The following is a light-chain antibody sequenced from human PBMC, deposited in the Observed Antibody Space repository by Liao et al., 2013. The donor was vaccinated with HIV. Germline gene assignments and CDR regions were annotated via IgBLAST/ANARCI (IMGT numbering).Light chain of an antibody. CDR3: QVWDSNSDHPYV. CDR2: YDI. V-gene: IGLV3-21*01. Sequence: SYVLTQPPSMSVAPGKTATITCGGNDIASKSVHWYQQKSGQAPVLVISYDIDRPAGIPERFSGSNSGNTATLTISGVEAGDEADYYCQVWDSNSDHPYVFGTGTKVTVL. CDR1: DIASKS. J-gene: IGLJ1*01.